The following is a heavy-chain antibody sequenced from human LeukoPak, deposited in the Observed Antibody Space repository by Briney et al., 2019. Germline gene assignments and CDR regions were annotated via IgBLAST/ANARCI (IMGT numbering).Heavy chain of an antibody. CDR2: IFYGGST. J-gene: IGHJ4*02. V-gene: IGHV4-31*03. Sequence: SETLSLTCTVSGGSIGSGGYYWSWIRQHPGMGLEWIGYIFYGGSTYYNPSLKSRVTISVDTSKNQFSLGLNSVTAADTAVYYCARAVSSSTCHSFEYWGQGTLVTVPS. CDR1: GGSIGSGGYY. CDR3: ARAVSSSTCHSFEY. D-gene: IGHD2-2*01.